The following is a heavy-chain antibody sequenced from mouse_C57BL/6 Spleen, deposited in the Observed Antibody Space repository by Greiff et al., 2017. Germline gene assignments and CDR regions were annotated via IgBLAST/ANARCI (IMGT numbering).Heavy chain of an antibody. CDR1: GYTFTSYW. CDR3: ARCDGYPWYFDV. J-gene: IGHJ1*03. D-gene: IGHD2-3*01. Sequence: QVQLQQPGAELLKPGASVKMSCKASGYTFTSYWITWVKQRPGQGLEWIGDIYPGSGSTNYNEKFKSKDTLTVDTSSSTAYMQLSSLTSEDSAVYYCARCDGYPWYFDVWGTGTTVTVSS. CDR2: IYPGSGST. V-gene: IGHV1-55*01.